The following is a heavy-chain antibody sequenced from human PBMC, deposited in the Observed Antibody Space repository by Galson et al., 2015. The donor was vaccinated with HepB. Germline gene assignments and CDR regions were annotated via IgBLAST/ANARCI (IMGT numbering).Heavy chain of an antibody. Sequence: SLRLSCAASGSTFSSYSMNWVRQAPGKGLEWVSSISSSSSYIYYADSVKGRFTISRDNAKNSLYLQMNSLRAEDTAVYYCARDTEDAGWFGELLTGGYYYGMDVWGQGTTVTVSS. J-gene: IGHJ6*02. D-gene: IGHD3-10*01. CDR1: GSTFSSYS. V-gene: IGHV3-21*01. CDR3: ARDTEDAGWFGELLTGGYYYGMDV. CDR2: ISSSSSYI.